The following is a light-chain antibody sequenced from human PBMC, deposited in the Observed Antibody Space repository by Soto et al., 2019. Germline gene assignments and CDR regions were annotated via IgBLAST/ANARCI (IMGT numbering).Light chain of an antibody. CDR3: QQYYSYPRT. CDR2: AAS. J-gene: IGKJ1*01. Sequence: AIRIAPSPSSLAASTGARVTITCRASQGISSYLVWYQQKPGKAPNLLIYAASTLQSGVPSRFSGSGSGTDFTLTISCLQSEDFATYYCQQYYSYPRTFGQGTMADIK. CDR1: QGISSY. V-gene: IGKV1-8*01.